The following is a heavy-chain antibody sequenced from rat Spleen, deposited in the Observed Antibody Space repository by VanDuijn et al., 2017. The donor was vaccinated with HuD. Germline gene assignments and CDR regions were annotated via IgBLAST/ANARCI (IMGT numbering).Heavy chain of an antibody. CDR2: ISTAGGST. D-gene: IGHD1-11*01. J-gene: IGHJ2*01. V-gene: IGHV5-25*01. Sequence: EVQLVESGGGLVQPGRSLKLSCAASGFTFSNYYMAWVRQAPTKGLEWVAYISTAGGSTYYRDSVKGRFTISRDIAKSTLYLQMDSLGSEDTATYYCARRHYGYTDYFDYWGQGVMVTVSS. CDR3: ARRHYGYTDYFDY. CDR1: GFTFSNYY.